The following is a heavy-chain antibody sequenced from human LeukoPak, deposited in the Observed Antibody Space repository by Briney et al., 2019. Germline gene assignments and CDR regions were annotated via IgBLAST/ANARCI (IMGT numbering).Heavy chain of an antibody. J-gene: IGHJ4*02. Sequence: QPGGSLRLSCAASGFTFSTNAMGWVRQVPGKGLEWVSSIKGGGGDPFYADSAKGRFTISRDNSKNTLFLQLNSLRAEDTAVYYCAKGGHDFNPFYWWGQGTLVTVSS. CDR3: AKGGHDFNPFYW. CDR2: IKGGGGDP. CDR1: GFTFSTNA. D-gene: IGHD2-21*02. V-gene: IGHV3-23*01.